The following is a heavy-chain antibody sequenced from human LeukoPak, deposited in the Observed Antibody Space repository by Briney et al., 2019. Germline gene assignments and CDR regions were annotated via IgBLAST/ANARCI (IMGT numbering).Heavy chain of an antibody. J-gene: IGHJ4*02. Sequence: GRSLRLSCAASGFTFSSYWMSWVRQAPGKGLEWVANIKQDGSEKYYVDSVKGRFTISRDNARNSLYLQMNSLRAEDTAVYYCARGGITMVRGVIPGYFDYWGQGTLVTVSS. D-gene: IGHD3-10*01. CDR1: GFTFSSYW. V-gene: IGHV3-7*01. CDR3: ARGGITMVRGVIPGYFDY. CDR2: IKQDGSEK.